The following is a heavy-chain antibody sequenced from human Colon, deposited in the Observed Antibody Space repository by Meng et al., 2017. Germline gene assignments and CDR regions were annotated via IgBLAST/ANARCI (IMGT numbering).Heavy chain of an antibody. V-gene: IGHV3-66*02. J-gene: IGHJ3*01. D-gene: IGHD6-19*01. CDR2: FHTDGST. Sequence: GGSLRLSCTASGFTVSSNYMSWVRQAPGQGLEWVSIFHTDGSTYYADSVKGRFTLSRDYSKNTMYLQMNSLRAEDTAVYFCARESFSVAGHDSAFDVWGQGTVVTVSS. CDR3: ARESFSVAGHDSAFDV. CDR1: GFTVSSNY.